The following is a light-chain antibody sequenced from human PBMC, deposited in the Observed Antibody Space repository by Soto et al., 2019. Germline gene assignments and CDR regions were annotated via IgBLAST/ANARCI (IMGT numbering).Light chain of an antibody. Sequence: IVLTQSPATLSLSPGGRATLSSRASQSVSSYLAWYQEKPGQAPRLLIYDASNRATGIPARFSGSGSGTDFTLTISSLEPEDFAVYYCQQRSNWPSFTFGPGTKVDIK. V-gene: IGKV3-11*01. CDR1: QSVSSY. CDR3: QQRSNWPSFT. CDR2: DAS. J-gene: IGKJ3*01.